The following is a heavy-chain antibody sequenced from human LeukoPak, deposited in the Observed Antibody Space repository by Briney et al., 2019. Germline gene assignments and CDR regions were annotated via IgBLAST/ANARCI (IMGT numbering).Heavy chain of an antibody. Sequence: GRSLTLSCSASSFTFSSYGMQWVRQAPGKGRVGGAFIWYDGSNKYYAYSVKGRFTISRNTSKNTLYLQMNSMRAEATAVYYCARDPRETMIVGEFDYWGQGTLVTVSS. CDR1: SFTFSSYG. D-gene: IGHD3-22*01. CDR3: ARDPRETMIVGEFDY. V-gene: IGHV3-33*01. CDR2: IWYDGSNK. J-gene: IGHJ4*02.